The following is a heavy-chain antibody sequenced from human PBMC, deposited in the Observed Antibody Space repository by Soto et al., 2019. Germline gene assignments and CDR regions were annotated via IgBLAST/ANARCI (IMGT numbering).Heavy chain of an antibody. V-gene: IGHV4-61*08. CDR2: IYYSGST. CDR3: ARGRHDYFDDSNGYAHYLDY. Sequence: PSETLSLTCAVSGGSISSGDYSWSWIRQPPGKGLEWIGNIYYSGSTNYNPSLKSRVTISVDTAKNQFSLNLSSVSAADTALYYCARGRHDYFDDSNGYAHYLDYWGQGTLVTVSS. CDR1: GGSISSGDYS. D-gene: IGHD3-22*01. J-gene: IGHJ4*02.